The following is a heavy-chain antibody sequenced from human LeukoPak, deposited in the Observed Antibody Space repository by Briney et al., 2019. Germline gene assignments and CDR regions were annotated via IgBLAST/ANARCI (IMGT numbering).Heavy chain of an antibody. Sequence: ASVKVSCKASGYTFTSYYMHWVRQAPGQGLEWMGIINPSGGSTSYAQKFQGRVTMTRDTSTSTVYMELSSLRAEDTAVYFCARDTSADTEGYYFDYWGQGTLVTVSS. J-gene: IGHJ4*02. CDR2: INPSGGST. CDR1: GYTFTSYY. D-gene: IGHD6-25*01. V-gene: IGHV1-46*01. CDR3: ARDTSADTEGYYFDY.